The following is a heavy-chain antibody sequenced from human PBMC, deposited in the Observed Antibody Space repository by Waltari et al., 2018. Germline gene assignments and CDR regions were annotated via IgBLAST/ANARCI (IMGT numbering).Heavy chain of an antibody. CDR3: ARAPGWYFDY. Sequence: EVQLVESGGGLVKPGGSLSLSCAASGFTFSSFSMTWVRQAPGKGLEWVSSISSRSSYIYYADSVKGRFTISRDNAKNSLYLQMNSLRAEDTAVYYCARAPGWYFDYWGQGTLVTVSS. CDR2: ISSRSSYI. D-gene: IGHD6-19*01. V-gene: IGHV3-21*01. CDR1: GFTFSSFS. J-gene: IGHJ4*02.